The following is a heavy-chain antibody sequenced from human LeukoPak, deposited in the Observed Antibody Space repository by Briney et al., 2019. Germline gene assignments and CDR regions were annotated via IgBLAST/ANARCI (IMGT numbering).Heavy chain of an antibody. CDR1: GFTFSSYA. V-gene: IGHV3-30*04. CDR3: ARDGNYYGSGSYQNWFDP. Sequence: GRSLRLSCAASGFTFSSYAMHWVRQAPGKGLEWVAVISYDGSNKYYADSVRGRFTISRDNSKNTLYLQMNSLRAEDTAVYYCARDGNYYGSGSYQNWFDPWGQGTLVTVSS. CDR2: ISYDGSNK. D-gene: IGHD3-10*01. J-gene: IGHJ5*02.